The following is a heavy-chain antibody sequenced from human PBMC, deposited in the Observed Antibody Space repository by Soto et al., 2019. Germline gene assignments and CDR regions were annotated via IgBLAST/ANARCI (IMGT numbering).Heavy chain of an antibody. J-gene: IGHJ4*02. Sequence: QVQLQQWGAGLLKPSETLSLTCAVYGGSFSGYYWSWIRQPPGKGLEWIGEINHSGSTNYNPSLKSQVTISVHTSKNQFYLKLSSVTAADTAVYYCARQYCSSTSCYFAYWGQGTLVTVSS. D-gene: IGHD2-2*01. CDR1: GGSFSGYY. V-gene: IGHV4-34*01. CDR3: ARQYCSSTSCYFAY. CDR2: INHSGST.